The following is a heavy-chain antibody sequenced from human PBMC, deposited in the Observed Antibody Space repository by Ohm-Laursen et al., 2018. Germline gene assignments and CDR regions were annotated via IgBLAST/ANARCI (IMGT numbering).Heavy chain of an antibody. CDR3: TRDPVGSARWLQVGYYFDY. V-gene: IGHV3-49*03. J-gene: IGHJ4*02. CDR1: GFTFGDYA. Sequence: SLRLSCTASGFTFGDYAMSWFRQAPGKGLEWVGSIRSKVYGGTTEYAASVKGRFSITRDDSKSIAYVQMNSLKTEDTAVYYCTRDPVGSARWLQVGYYFDYWGQGTLVTVSS. CDR2: IRSKVYGGTT. D-gene: IGHD5-24*01.